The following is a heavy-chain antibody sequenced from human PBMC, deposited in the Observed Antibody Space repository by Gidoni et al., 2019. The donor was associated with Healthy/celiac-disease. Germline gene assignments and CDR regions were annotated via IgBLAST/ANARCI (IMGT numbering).Heavy chain of an antibody. V-gene: IGHV3-30*02. D-gene: IGHD6-13*01. J-gene: IGHJ6*02. CDR2: IRYDGSNK. CDR1: GFTFSSYG. Sequence: QVQLVESGGGVVQPGGSLRRSCAASGFTFSSYGMHWVRQAPGKGLDWVAFIRYDGSNKYYADSVKGRFTISRDNSKNTLYLQMNSLRAEDTAVYYCAKDKEAAAGDYYYYGMDVWGQGTTVTVSS. CDR3: AKDKEAAAGDYYYYGMDV.